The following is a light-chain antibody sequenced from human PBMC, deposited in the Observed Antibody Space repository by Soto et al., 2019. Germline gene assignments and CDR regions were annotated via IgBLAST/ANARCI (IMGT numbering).Light chain of an antibody. V-gene: IGKV3-20*01. J-gene: IGKJ1*01. CDR2: GAS. CDR3: QQYSDSPPT. Sequence: EAVLTQSPGTLSLSPGYRSTLSCRASQRVSARYLAWYHQKPGQAPRLXIFGASDRATGIPERFSGSGSGTDFTLTIDRLEPEDFEMYYCQQYSDSPPTFGQGTKVDIK. CDR1: QRVSARY.